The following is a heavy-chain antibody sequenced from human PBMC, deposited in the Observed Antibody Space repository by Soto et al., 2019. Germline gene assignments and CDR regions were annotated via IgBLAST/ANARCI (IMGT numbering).Heavy chain of an antibody. CDR1: GGSFSGYY. Sequence: QVQLQQWGAGLLKPSETLSLTCAVYGGSFSGYYWSWIRQPPGKGLEWIGEINHSGSTNYNPSLKSRVTISVDTSKNQFSLKLSSVTAADTAVYYCARERGWGDYDRSGGMDVWGQGTTVTVSS. V-gene: IGHV4-34*01. CDR2: INHSGST. J-gene: IGHJ6*02. D-gene: IGHD4-17*01. CDR3: ARERGWGDYDRSGGMDV.